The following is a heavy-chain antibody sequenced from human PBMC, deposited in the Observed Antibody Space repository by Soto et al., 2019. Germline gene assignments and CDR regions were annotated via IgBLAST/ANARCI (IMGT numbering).Heavy chain of an antibody. V-gene: IGHV4-30-4*01. Sequence: SETLSLTCTVSGDSVSSADYYWSWIRQTPGKGLEWIGHIFYSGTTYYNPSLKSRLTISVDTSKNHFSLRLTSVTAADTAVYYCARDLWVEPELYYYGMDVWGQGTTVTVSS. J-gene: IGHJ6*02. CDR1: GDSVSSADYY. D-gene: IGHD1-1*01. CDR3: ARDLWVEPELYYYGMDV. CDR2: IFYSGTT.